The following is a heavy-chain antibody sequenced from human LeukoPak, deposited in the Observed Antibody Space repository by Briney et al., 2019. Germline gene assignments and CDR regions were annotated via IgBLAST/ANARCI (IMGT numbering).Heavy chain of an antibody. CDR3: AKAYGSSGYYQLPIDF. D-gene: IGHD3-22*01. J-gene: IGHJ4*01. CDR2: ITGSGGTT. CDR1: GLTFSSNA. V-gene: IGHV3-23*01. Sequence: GGSLRLSCAASGLTFSSNAMTWVRQAPGKGLECVSAITGSGGTTYYADSVKGRFTISRDNSKNTLYLQMNSLRAEDTAVYYCAKAYGSSGYYQLPIDFWGQGTLVTVSS.